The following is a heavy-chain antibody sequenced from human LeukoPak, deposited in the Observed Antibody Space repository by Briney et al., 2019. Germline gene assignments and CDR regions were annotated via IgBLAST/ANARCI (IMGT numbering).Heavy chain of an antibody. J-gene: IGHJ4*02. CDR2: IKYDGNEI. Sequence: GGSLGLSCAASGFTFSSSWMAWVRQAPGKGLEWVANIKYDGNEIYYVDSVKGRFTISRDNAKNSLHLEMNSLRADDTAVYYCAAMDHFDYWGQGTLVSVSS. D-gene: IGHD5-18*01. V-gene: IGHV3-7*01. CDR3: AAMDHFDY. CDR1: GFTFSSSW.